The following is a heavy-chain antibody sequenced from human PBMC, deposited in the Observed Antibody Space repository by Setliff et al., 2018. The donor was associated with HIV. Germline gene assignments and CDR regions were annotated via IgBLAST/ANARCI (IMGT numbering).Heavy chain of an antibody. CDR3: ARWPPRRSSDYDQEYYFDY. CDR1: GYTFSQYA. J-gene: IGHJ4*02. CDR2: INAGNGNT. Sequence: ASVKVSCKASGYTFSQYAMHWVRQAPGQRLEWMGWINAGNGNTKYSQKFQGRVTITRDTSATTAYMEVRSLTSDDTAVYYCARWPPRRSSDYDQEYYFDYWGQGTLVTVSS. D-gene: IGHD3-22*01. V-gene: IGHV1-3*01.